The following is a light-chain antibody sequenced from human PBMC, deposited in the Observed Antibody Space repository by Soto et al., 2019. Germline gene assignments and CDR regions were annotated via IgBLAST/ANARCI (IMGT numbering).Light chain of an antibody. CDR3: QQYYQWHN. V-gene: IGKV3-15*01. Sequence: EIVLKHSPCTLSVSPFYTATLSFRASQSVSSNLAWYQQKPGQAPRLLIYGASTRATGIPARFSGSGSGTEFTLTISSLQSEDFAVCYCQQYYQWHNFGGGTMAEIK. CDR1: QSVSSN. CDR2: GAS. J-gene: IGKJ4*01.